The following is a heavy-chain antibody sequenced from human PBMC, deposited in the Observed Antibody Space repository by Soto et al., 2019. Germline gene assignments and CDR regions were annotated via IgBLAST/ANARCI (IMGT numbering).Heavy chain of an antibody. CDR3: ARGGYSYGGSPQSVNWFDP. Sequence: SETLSLTCTVSGGSISSYYWSWIRQPPGKGLEWIGYIYYSGSTNYNPSLKSRVTISVDTSKNQFSLKLSSVTAADTAVYYCARGGYSYGGSPQSVNWFDPWGQGTLVTVPQ. J-gene: IGHJ5*02. CDR1: GGSISSYY. CDR2: IYYSGST. V-gene: IGHV4-59*01. D-gene: IGHD5-18*01.